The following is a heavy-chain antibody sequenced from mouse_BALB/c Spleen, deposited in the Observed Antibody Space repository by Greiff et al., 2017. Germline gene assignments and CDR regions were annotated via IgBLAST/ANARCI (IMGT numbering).Heavy chain of an antibody. D-gene: IGHD4-1*01. J-gene: IGHJ2*01. CDR2: IRNKANGYTT. Sequence: EVQVVESGGGLVQPGGSLRLSCATSGFTFTDYYMSWVRQPPGKALEWLGFIRNKANGYTTEYSASVKGRFTISRDNSQSILYLQMNTLRAEDSATYYCARSQTGTLDYWGQGTTLTVSS. V-gene: IGHV7-3*02. CDR3: ARSQTGTLDY. CDR1: GFTFTDYY.